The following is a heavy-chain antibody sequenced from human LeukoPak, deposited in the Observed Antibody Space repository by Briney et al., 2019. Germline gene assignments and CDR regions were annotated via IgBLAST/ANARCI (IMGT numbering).Heavy chain of an antibody. CDR3: ARDLYGSGTYIPFDY. CDR2: INPDSGAT. CDR1: GYTFTGYY. V-gene: IGHV1-2*04. D-gene: IGHD3-10*01. J-gene: IGHJ4*02. Sequence: ASVKVSCKASGYTFTGYYIHWVRQAPGQGLEWMGWINPDSGATNYVQKFQGWVTITRDTSISTAYMELRSLRSDDTAVYYCARDLYGSGTYIPFDYWGQGSLVTVSS.